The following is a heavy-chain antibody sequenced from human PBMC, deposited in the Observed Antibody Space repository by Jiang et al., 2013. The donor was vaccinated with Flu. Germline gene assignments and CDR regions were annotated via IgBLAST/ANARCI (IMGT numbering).Heavy chain of an antibody. CDR1: GGSFSGYY. D-gene: IGHD2-15*01. J-gene: IGHJ4*02. CDR3: ARGQGVTDIPFDY. CDR2: INHSGST. Sequence: LLKPSETLSLTCAVYGGSFSGYYWSWIRQPPGKGLEWIGEINHSGSTNYNPSLKSRVTISVDTSKNQFSLKLSSVTAADTAVYYCARGQGVTDIPFDYWGQGTLVTVSS. V-gene: IGHV4-34*01.